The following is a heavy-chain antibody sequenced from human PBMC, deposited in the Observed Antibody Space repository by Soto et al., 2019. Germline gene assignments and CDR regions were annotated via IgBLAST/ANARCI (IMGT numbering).Heavy chain of an antibody. Sequence: PSETLSLTCTLSGGSITNYYWSWIRQPPGKGLEWIGYVYYSGSTKYNPSLESRVTISADTSKNQFSLRLTSVTAADTAVYYCAKYRRSYADVYKLDFWGQGILVTVSS. V-gene: IGHV4-59*01. CDR3: AKYRRSYADVYKLDF. CDR2: VYYSGST. J-gene: IGHJ4*02. CDR1: GGSITNYY. D-gene: IGHD1-20*01.